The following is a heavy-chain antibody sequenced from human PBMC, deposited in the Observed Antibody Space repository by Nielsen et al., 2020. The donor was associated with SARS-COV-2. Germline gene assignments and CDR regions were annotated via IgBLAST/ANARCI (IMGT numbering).Heavy chain of an antibody. CDR3: TTGGITMVRGVMQY. J-gene: IGHJ1*01. CDR2: IKSKVDGGTT. D-gene: IGHD3-10*01. CDR1: GFTFSNPW. V-gene: IGHV3-15*01. Sequence: GESLKISCAASGFTFSNPWMNWVRQAPGKGLEWVGRIKSKVDGGTTDYAGPVKGRFTISRDDSKNTLYLQMNSLKTVDTAVYYCTTGGITMVRGVMQYWGQGSLVTVSP.